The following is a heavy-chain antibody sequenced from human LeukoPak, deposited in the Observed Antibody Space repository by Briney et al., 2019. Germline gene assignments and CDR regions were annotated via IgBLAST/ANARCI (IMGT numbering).Heavy chain of an antibody. D-gene: IGHD4-17*01. CDR2: IHYSWTT. CDR1: RGSINYNFHY. CDR3: ARDGTTVTHNPYAVGAFDI. V-gene: IGHV4-39*02. Sequence: SETLSLTCTVSRGSINYNFHYWGWTRQSPGRGLEWIANIHYSWTTYYNPSLKSRVIISADTSKNQFSLRLTSVTAADTALYYRARDGTTVTHNPYAVGAFDIWGQGTVVTVSS. J-gene: IGHJ3*02.